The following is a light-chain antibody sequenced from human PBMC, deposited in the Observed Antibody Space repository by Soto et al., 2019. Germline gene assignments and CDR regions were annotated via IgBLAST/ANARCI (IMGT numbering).Light chain of an antibody. CDR2: DVT. V-gene: IGLV2-14*01. CDR1: SSGIGGYDY. CDR3: SSYTSTNTPLV. J-gene: IGLJ1*01. Sequence: QSALTQPASVSGSPGQSITIPCTGTSSGIGGYDYVSWYQQRPGKAPKLMIYDVTNRPSGVSNRFSGSKSGDTASLTISGLQAEDEADYHCSSYTSTNTPLVFGTGTKVTVL.